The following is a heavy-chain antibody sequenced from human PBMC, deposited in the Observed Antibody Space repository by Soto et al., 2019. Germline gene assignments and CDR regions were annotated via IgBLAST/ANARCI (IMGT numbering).Heavy chain of an antibody. V-gene: IGHV1-2*02. CDR1: GYTFTGYY. D-gene: IGHD6-19*01. CDR3: ARESIAVAGRSSYYGMDV. CDR2: INPNSGGT. J-gene: IGHJ6*02. Sequence: ASVKVSCKASGYTFTGYYMHWVRQAPGQGLEWMGWINPNSGGTNYAQKFQGRVTMTRDTSISTAYMELSRLRSDDTAVYYCARESIAVAGRSSYYGMDVWGQGTTVTVSS.